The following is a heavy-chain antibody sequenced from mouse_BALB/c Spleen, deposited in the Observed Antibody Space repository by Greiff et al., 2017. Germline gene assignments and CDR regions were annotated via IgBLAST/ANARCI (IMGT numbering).Heavy chain of an antibody. CDR1: GFNIKDTY. D-gene: IGHD4-1*01. CDR2: IDPANGNT. J-gene: IGHJ3*01. V-gene: IGHV14-3*02. Sequence: VQLKESGAELVKPGASVKLSCTASGFNIKDTYMHWVKQRPEQGLEWIGRIDPANGNTKYDPKFQGKATITADTSSNTAYLQLSSLTSEDTAVYYCARRLGRAYWGQGTLVTVSA. CDR3: ARRLGRAY.